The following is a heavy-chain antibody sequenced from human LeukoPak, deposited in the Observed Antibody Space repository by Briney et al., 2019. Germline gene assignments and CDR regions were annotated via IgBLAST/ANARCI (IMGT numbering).Heavy chain of an antibody. CDR1: GGSFSGYY. CDR3: ARIIAAAGGD. CDR2: INHSGST. D-gene: IGHD6-13*01. J-gene: IGHJ4*02. V-gene: IGHV4-34*01. Sequence: SETLSLTCAVYGGSFSGYYWSWIRQPPGKGLEWIGEINHSGSTNYNPSLKSRVTISVDTSKNRFSLKLSSVTAADTAVYYCARIIAAAGGDWGQGTLVTVSS.